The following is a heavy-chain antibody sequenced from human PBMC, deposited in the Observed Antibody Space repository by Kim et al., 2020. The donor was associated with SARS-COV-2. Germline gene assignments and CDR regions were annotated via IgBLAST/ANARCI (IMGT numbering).Heavy chain of an antibody. CDR3: ARLNWGPEY. CDR2: IKQDGSDK. Sequence: GGSLRLSCAASGFTFVNSGMSWVRQAPGKGLEWVATIKQDGSDKYYVDSVKGRFTISRDNAKNSLSLQMNSLRAEDTAVYYCARLNWGPEYWGQGTLVTV. CDR1: GFTFVNSG. V-gene: IGHV3-7*05. D-gene: IGHD7-27*01. J-gene: IGHJ4*02.